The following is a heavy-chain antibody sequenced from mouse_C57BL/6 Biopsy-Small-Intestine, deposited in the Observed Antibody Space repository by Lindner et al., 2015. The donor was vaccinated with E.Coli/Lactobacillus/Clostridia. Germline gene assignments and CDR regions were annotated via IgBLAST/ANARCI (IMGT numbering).Heavy chain of an antibody. CDR2: IYLGDGNT. CDR1: GYAFSSSW. CDR3: ARDGYYAWYFDV. Sequence: VQLQESGPELVKTGASVKISCKTSGYAFSSSWMNWVKQRPGKGLEWIGRIYLGDGNTDYSGKFKDKAKLTADKSSSTAYMQLSSLTSEDSAVYFCARDGYYAWYFDVWGTGTTVTGSS. J-gene: IGHJ1*03. D-gene: IGHD2-3*01. V-gene: IGHV1-82*01.